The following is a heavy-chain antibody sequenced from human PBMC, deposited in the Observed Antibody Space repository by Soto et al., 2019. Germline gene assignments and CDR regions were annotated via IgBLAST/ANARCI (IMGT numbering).Heavy chain of an antibody. D-gene: IGHD3-16*01. CDR3: ATLGGDGYNSNYYYGMDV. J-gene: IGHJ6*02. CDR1: GYSFTSYW. CDR2: IYPGDSDT. V-gene: IGHV5-51*01. Sequence: GESLKISCKGSGYSFTSYWIGWVRQMPGKGLEWMGIIYPGDSDTRYSPSFQGQVTISADKSISTAYLQWSSLKASDTAMYYCATLGGDGYNSNYYYGMDVWGQGTTVTV.